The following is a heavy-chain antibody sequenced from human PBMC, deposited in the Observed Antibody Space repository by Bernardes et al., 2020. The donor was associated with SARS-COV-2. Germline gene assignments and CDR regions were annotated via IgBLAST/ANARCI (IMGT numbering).Heavy chain of an antibody. V-gene: IGHV3-23*01. D-gene: IGHD3-10*01. CDR2: ISGSGGST. CDR3: ARGLRGGLYYMDV. J-gene: IGHJ6*03. Sequence: GGSLRLSCAASGFTFSSYAMSWVRQAPGKGLEWVSAISGSGGSTYYADSVKGRFTISRDNSKNTLYLQMNSLRAEDTAVYYCARGLRGGLYYMDVWGKGTTVTVSS. CDR1: GFTFSSYA.